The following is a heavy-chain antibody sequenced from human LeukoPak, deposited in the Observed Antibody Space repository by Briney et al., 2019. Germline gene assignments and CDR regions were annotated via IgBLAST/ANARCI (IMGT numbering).Heavy chain of an antibody. CDR3: ARDHAVGVNDYGMDV. CDR1: GFSVSSYY. CDR2: VYSGGSI. J-gene: IGHJ6*02. Sequence: GGSLRLSCAASGFSVSSYYMTWVRQAPGKGLEWVSIVYSGGSIYYADSVRGRFTISRDNSRNTLYLQMNSLRAEDTAVYYCARDHAVGVNDYGMDVWGQGTTVTVSS. D-gene: IGHD3-10*01. V-gene: IGHV3-66*01.